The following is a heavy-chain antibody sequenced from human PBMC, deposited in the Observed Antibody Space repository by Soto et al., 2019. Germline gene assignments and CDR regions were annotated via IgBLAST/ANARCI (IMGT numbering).Heavy chain of an antibody. J-gene: IGHJ6*02. Sequence: SETLSLTCTVSGGSISSGGYYWSWIRQHPGKGLEWIGCIYYSGSTYYNPSLKSRVTISVDTSKNQFSLKLSSVTAADTAVYYCASENSSGWPEYYYYGMDVWGQGTTVTVSS. CDR1: GGSISSGGYY. CDR3: ASENSSGWPEYYYYGMDV. V-gene: IGHV4-39*01. CDR2: IYYSGST. D-gene: IGHD6-19*01.